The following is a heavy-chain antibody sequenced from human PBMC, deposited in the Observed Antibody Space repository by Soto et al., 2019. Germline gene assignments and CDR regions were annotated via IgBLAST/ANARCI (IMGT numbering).Heavy chain of an antibody. CDR3: AKDHGGWYFDY. J-gene: IGHJ4*02. V-gene: IGHV3-30*18. Sequence: QVQLVESGGGVVQPGRSLRLSCAASGFTFSSYGMHWVRQAPGKGLEWVAVISYDGGNKYYADSVKGRFTISRDNSKNTLYLQMNSLRAEDTAVYYCAKDHGGWYFDYWGQGTLVTVSS. CDR1: GFTFSSYG. D-gene: IGHD6-19*01. CDR2: ISYDGGNK.